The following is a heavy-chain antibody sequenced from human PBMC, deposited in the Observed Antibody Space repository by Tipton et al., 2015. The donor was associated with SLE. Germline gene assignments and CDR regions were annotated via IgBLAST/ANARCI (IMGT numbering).Heavy chain of an antibody. CDR2: ITSDGSDT. CDR3: VCASGAYCSDTTCYSNWFDS. CDR1: GLTFSRAG. Sequence: RSLRLSCAASGLTFSRAGMHWVRQAPGKGLEWVTFITSDGSDTNYADSVKGRFIISRDDSKNTLYLQMNSLRSEDTAVYYCVCASGAYCSDTTCYSNWFDSWGRGTLVTVSS. D-gene: IGHD2-2*01. V-gene: IGHV3-30*19. J-gene: IGHJ5*01.